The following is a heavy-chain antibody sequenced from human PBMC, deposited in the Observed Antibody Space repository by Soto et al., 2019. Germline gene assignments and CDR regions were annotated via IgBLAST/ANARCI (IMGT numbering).Heavy chain of an antibody. CDR2: IYYSGST. D-gene: IGHD3-10*01. J-gene: IGHJ6*02. Sequence: SETLSLTCTVSGGSISSGDYYWSWIRQPPGKGLEWIGYIYYSGSTYYNPSLKSRVTISVDTSKNQFSLKLSSVTAADTAVYYCARDEPGDYYYYGMDVWGQGTTVTVSS. V-gene: IGHV4-30-4*01. CDR3: ARDEPGDYYYYGMDV. CDR1: GGSISSGDYY.